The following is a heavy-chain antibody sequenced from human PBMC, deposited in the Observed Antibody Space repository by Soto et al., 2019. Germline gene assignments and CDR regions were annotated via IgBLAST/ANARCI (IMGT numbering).Heavy chain of an antibody. J-gene: IGHJ3*01. CDR2: TYYRGSS. V-gene: IGHV4-59*12. Sequence: QVQLQESGPGLVKLSETLSLTCVVSSGSLNFYYWNWIRQPPGKGLEWSGLTYYRGSSNNNPSLNSLVTIAVDTSNTQFSLRLTSVTAADTAFYCCARRLNTGWYRSFDLWGPGTLVTVSS. D-gene: IGHD6-19*01. CDR3: ARRLNTGWYRSFDL. CDR1: SGSLNFYY.